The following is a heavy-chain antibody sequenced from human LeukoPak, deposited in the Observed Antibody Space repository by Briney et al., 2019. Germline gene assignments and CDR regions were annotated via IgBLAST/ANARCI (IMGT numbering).Heavy chain of an antibody. CDR2: IWHDGSKK. CDR1: GFTFSSYG. J-gene: IGHJ5*02. Sequence: GGSLRLSCAASGFTFSSYGMHWVRQAPGKGLEWVAVIWHDGSKKYYVDSVKGRFAISRDDSKSTLYLQMNSLRPEDTAIYYCAKGLGVGYCSGGSCYNNWLDPWGQGTLVTVSS. V-gene: IGHV3-33*06. CDR3: AKGLGVGYCSGGSCYNNWLDP. D-gene: IGHD2-15*01.